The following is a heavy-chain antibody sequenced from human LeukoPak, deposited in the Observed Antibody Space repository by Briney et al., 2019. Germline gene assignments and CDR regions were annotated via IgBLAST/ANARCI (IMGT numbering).Heavy chain of an antibody. CDR2: IDSVGSST. V-gene: IGHV3-74*01. CDR1: GFTLTDFY. Sequence: PGRSLSLSCAVSGFTLTDFYISWVRQAPGHGRVWVSRIDSVGSSTISTASLKGRFIISRDNAKNTLDLQMNSLRAEDTAVYYCARGWVVVAATTKFYYYHSMDVWGQGTTVTVSS. CDR3: ARGWVVVAATTKFYYYHSMDV. D-gene: IGHD2-15*01. J-gene: IGHJ6*02.